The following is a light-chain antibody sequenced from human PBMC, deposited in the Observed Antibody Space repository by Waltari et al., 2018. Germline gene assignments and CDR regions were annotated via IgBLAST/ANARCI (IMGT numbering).Light chain of an antibody. CDR2: DTN. CDR3: ATWDVSLSGKI. J-gene: IGLJ1*01. CDR1: YSNIGSKS. V-gene: IGLV1-47*02. Sequence: QSVLTQPPSVSASPGQRVIISCSGSYSNIGSKSVLWYQHLPGTAPKLLVYDTNQRPSGVPDRFSGSKSGTSASLAISGLRSEDEADYYCATWDVSLSGKIFGTGTKVTVL.